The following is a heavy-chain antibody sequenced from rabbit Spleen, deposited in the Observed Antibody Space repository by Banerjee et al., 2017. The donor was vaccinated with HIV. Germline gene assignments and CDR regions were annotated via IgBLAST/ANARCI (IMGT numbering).Heavy chain of an antibody. Sequence: QSLEESGGDLVKPGASLTLTCTASGVSFSSNHYMCWVRQAPGKGLEWIACIGTGSGNTWYASWAKGRFTVSKTSSTTVTLQVTSLTAADTATYFCARDLVGFIGWNFYLWGQGTLVTGS. J-gene: IGHJ4*01. V-gene: IGHV1S40*01. CDR3: ARDLVGFIGWNFYL. CDR2: IGTGSGNT. D-gene: IGHD5-1*01. CDR1: GVSFSSNHY.